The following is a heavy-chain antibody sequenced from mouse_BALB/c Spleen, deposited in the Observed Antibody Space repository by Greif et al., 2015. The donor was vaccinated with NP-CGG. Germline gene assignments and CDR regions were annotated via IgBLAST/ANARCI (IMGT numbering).Heavy chain of an antibody. CDR1: GYTFTSYW. Sequence: DLVKPGASVKLSCKASGYTFTSYWINWIKQRPGQGLEWIGRIAPGSGSTYYNEMFKGEATLTVDTSSSTAYIQLSSLSSEDSAVYFCATGNGAYYAMDYWGQGTSVTVSS. J-gene: IGHJ4*01. CDR2: IAPGSGST. CDR3: ATGNGAYYAMDY. D-gene: IGHD2-1*01. V-gene: IGHV1S41*01.